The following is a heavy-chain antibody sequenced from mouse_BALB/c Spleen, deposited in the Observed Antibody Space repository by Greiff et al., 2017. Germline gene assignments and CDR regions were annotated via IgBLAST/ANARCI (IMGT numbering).Heavy chain of an antibody. V-gene: IGHV5-17*02. CDR3: ARENGYDAWFAY. J-gene: IGHJ3*01. D-gene: IGHD2-2*01. CDR1: GFTFSSFG. Sequence: VQLKESGGGLVQPGGSRKLSCAASGFTFSSFGMHWVRQAPEKGLEWVAYISSGSSTIYYADTVKGRFTISRDNPKNTLFLQMTSLRSEDTAMYYCARENGYDAWFAYWGQGTLVTVSA. CDR2: ISSGSSTI.